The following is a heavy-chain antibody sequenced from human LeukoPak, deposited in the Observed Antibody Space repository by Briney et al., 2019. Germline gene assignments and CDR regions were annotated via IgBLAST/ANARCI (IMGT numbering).Heavy chain of an antibody. J-gene: IGHJ4*02. V-gene: IGHV3-23*01. D-gene: IGHD1-26*01. Sequence: QSGGSLRLSCAASGFTFSSYAMSWVRQAPGKGLEWVSAISGSGGSTYYADFVKGRFTISRDNSKNTLYLQMNSLRAEDTAVYYCAKVVRGATGSYWGQGTLVTVSS. CDR2: ISGSGGST. CDR3: AKVVRGATGSY. CDR1: GFTFSSYA.